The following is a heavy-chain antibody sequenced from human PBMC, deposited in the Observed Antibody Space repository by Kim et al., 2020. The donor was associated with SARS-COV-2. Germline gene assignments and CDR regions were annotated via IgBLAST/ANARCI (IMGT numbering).Heavy chain of an antibody. CDR1: GYTFTSYY. Sequence: ASVKVSCKASGYTFTSYYMHWVRQAPGQGLEWMGIINPSGGSTSYAQKFQGRVTMTRDTSTSTVYMELSSLRSGDTAVYYCAREGVRCSGGSCYPYYYGMDVWGQGTTVTVSS. V-gene: IGHV1-46*01. D-gene: IGHD2-15*01. CDR2: INPSGGST. J-gene: IGHJ6*02. CDR3: AREGVRCSGGSCYPYYYGMDV.